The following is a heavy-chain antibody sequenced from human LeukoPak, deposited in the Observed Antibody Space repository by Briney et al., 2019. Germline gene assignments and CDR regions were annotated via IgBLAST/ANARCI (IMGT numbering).Heavy chain of an antibody. D-gene: IGHD6-13*01. CDR2: MNPNSGNT. J-gene: IGHJ4*02. CDR3: ARGLGYSSYYFDY. V-gene: IGHV1-8*02. Sequence: ASVKVSCKASGGTFSSYAISWVRQAPGQGLEWMGWMNPNSGNTGYAQKFQGRVTMTRNTSISTAYMELSSLRSEDTAVYYCARGLGYSSYYFDYWGQGTLVTVSS. CDR1: GGTFSSYA.